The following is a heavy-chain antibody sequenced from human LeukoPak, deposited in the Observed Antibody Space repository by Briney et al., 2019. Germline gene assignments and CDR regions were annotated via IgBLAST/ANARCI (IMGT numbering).Heavy chain of an antibody. CDR1: GFTFNNYG. CDR2: ISYDGSNK. CDR3: AKGCGGGSCYSGD. D-gene: IGHD2-15*01. J-gene: IGHJ4*02. Sequence: GGSLRLSCAASGFTFNNYGMHWVRQAPGKGLEWVAVISYDGSNKYYADSVKGRFTISRDNSKNTLYLQMNSLRGEDTAVYYRAKGCGGGSCYSGDWGQGTLVTVSS. V-gene: IGHV3-30*18.